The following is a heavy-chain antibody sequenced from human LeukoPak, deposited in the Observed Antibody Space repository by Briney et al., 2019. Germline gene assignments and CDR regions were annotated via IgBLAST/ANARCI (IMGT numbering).Heavy chain of an antibody. CDR1: GFTFSSYA. J-gene: IGHJ6*03. V-gene: IGHV3-21*01. CDR3: ARGGYQPYYYMDV. D-gene: IGHD2-2*01. CDR2: ISSSSGYI. Sequence: PGGSLRLSCAASGFTFSSYAMNWVRQAPGKGLEWVSSISSSSGYIFYADSVKGRFTISRDNSKKIVYLQMASLRVDDTAVYYCARGGYQPYYYMDVWGTGTTVTVSS.